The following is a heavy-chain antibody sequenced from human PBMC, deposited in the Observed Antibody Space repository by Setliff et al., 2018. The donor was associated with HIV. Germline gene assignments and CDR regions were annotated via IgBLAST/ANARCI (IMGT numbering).Heavy chain of an antibody. D-gene: IGHD3-10*02. CDR3: ARPRMFDSFDI. J-gene: IGHJ3*02. V-gene: IGHV1-2*06. CDR2: ISPQNGVA. Sequence: RQAPGQGLEWIGRISPQNGVAEYAPKFLGRVTMTLDTSISTAFLEIPRVTSDDAAVYYCARPRMFDSFDIWGQGTMVTV.